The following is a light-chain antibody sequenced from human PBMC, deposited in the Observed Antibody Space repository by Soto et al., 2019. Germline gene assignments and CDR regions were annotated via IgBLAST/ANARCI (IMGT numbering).Light chain of an antibody. J-gene: IGKJ1*01. CDR1: QIVSSGY. CDR2: HTS. CDR3: QQYANSRT. Sequence: EIVLTQSPGTLSLFPGERATISCRASQIVSSGYLGWYQQEPGQAPRLLIQHTSSRAAGVPDRFSGSGSGTDFILTISRLEPEDFAVYYCQQYANSRTFGQGTKVEI. V-gene: IGKV3-20*01.